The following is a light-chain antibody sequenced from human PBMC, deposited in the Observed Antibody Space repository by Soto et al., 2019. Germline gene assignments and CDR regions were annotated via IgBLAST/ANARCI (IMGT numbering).Light chain of an antibody. CDR3: QHYYNTPLT. Sequence: DMVMPQSPESLAVSLGEMASINWKSSQSVLWSTNNKNYLAWYQQKKGQPPKLIIYWASTRESGVPDRFSGSGYGTDFTLTISGLQAEDVAVYYCQHYYNTPLTFGGGTKVDIK. V-gene: IGKV4-1*01. CDR1: QSVLWSTNNKNY. J-gene: IGKJ4*01. CDR2: WAS.